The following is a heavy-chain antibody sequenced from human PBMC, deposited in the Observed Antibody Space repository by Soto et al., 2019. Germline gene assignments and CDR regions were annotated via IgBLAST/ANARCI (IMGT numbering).Heavy chain of an antibody. Sequence: QVQLQESGPGLVKPSQTLSLTCTVSGGSISSGGYYWSWIRQHPGKGLEWIGYTYYSGTTYYNPSLKSRVSISVELSKNQFSLKLSSVTAADTAVYYCARTPSISISAVVKYYYYYYDMDVWGQGTTVTVSS. CDR2: TYYSGTT. V-gene: IGHV4-31*03. CDR3: ARTPSISISAVVKYYYYYYDMDV. J-gene: IGHJ6*02. CDR1: GGSISSGGYY. D-gene: IGHD3-3*01.